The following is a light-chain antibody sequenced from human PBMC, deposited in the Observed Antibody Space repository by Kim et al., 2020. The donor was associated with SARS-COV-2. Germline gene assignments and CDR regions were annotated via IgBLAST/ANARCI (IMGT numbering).Light chain of an antibody. V-gene: IGKV2-28*01. Sequence: DIVMTQSPLSLPVTPGEPASISCRSSQSLLHSNGYNYLDWYLQKPGQSPQLLIYLGSNRASGVPDRFSGSGSGTDFTLKISKVEAEDVGVYYCMQAVQPPRTFGQGTKLEI. J-gene: IGKJ2*01. CDR1: QSLLHSNGYNY. CDR2: LGS. CDR3: MQAVQPPRT.